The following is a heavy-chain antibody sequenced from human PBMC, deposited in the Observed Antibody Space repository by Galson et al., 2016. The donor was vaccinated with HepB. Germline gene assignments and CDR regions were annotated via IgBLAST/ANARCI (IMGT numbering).Heavy chain of an antibody. Sequence: SLRLSCSASGLTYSSYEMSWVRQGPGKGLEWVSYIGRSGRSIYYADSVQGVFTISRDNAKNSLYLKMNSLRAEDTAVYYCARDVVGAAFDSWGQGTLVTVSS. CDR3: ARDVVGAAFDS. CDR2: IGRSGRSI. CDR1: GLTYSSYE. V-gene: IGHV3-48*03. D-gene: IGHD1-26*01. J-gene: IGHJ4*02.